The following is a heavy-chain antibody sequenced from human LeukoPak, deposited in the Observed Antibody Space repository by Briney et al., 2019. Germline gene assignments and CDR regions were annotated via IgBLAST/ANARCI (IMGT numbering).Heavy chain of an antibody. V-gene: IGHV4-59*05. CDR3: ARHSGSYYFDY. CDR1: GASISSSY. D-gene: IGHD1-26*01. Sequence: SETLSLTCAVSGASISSSYWIWIRQSPDKGLEWIGSIYYSGSTYYNPSLKSRVTISVDTSKNQFSLKLSSVTAADTAVYYCARHSGSYYFDYWGQGTLVTVSS. J-gene: IGHJ4*02. CDR2: IYYSGST.